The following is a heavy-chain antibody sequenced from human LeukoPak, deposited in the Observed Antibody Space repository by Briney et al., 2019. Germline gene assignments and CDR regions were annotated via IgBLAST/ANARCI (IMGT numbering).Heavy chain of an antibody. CDR3: AKDWNRGYDYYFDY. V-gene: IGHV3-30*18. CDR2: ISYDGSNK. J-gene: IGHJ4*02. D-gene: IGHD5-12*01. CDR1: GFTFSSYG. Sequence: GGSLRLSCAASGFTFSSYGMHWVRQAPGKGLEWVAVISYDGSNKYYADSVKGRFTISRDNSKSTLYLQMNSLRAEDTAVYYCAKDWNRGYDYYFDYWGQGTLVTVSS.